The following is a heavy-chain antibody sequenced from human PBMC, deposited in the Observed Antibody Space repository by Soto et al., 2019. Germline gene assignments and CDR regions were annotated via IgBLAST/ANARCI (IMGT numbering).Heavy chain of an antibody. CDR2: ISAYNGNT. Sequence: ASVKVSCKASGYTFTSYGISWVRQAPGQGLEWMGWISAYNGNTNYAQKLQGRVTMTTDTSMNEFSLRLSSVTAADTAVYYCARHSTNKSWYYGWFDPWGHGTLVTVSS. V-gene: IGHV1-18*01. CDR3: ARHSTNKSWYYGWFDP. D-gene: IGHD6-13*01. CDR1: GYTFTSYG. J-gene: IGHJ5*02.